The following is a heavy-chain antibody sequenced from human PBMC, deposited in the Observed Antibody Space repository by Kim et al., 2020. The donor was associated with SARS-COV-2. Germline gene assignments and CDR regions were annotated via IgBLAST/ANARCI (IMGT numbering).Heavy chain of an antibody. CDR3: AVTKRKLYHWFDS. Sequence: YSPDLKRRVTNTEDTSKTEFSLQLNSVAAADTAVYYCAVTKRKLYHWFDSWGQGTLVTVSS. D-gene: IGHD4-4*01. J-gene: IGHJ5*01. V-gene: IGHV4-59*01.